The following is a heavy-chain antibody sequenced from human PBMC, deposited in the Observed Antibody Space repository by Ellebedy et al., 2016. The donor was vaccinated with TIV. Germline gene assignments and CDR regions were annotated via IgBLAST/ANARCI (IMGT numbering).Heavy chain of an antibody. CDR2: IYHGGST. V-gene: IGHV4-4*02. Sequence: MPSETLSLTCAVSGGSISSSNWWSWVRQPPGKGLEWIGEIYHGGSTNYNPSLKRRVTISVDKSKNQFSLKLSSVTAADTAVYYCARVKAVAVGLYDYYYYGMDVWGQGTTVTVSS. CDR3: ARVKAVAVGLYDYYYYGMDV. J-gene: IGHJ6*02. CDR1: GGSISSSNW. D-gene: IGHD6-19*01.